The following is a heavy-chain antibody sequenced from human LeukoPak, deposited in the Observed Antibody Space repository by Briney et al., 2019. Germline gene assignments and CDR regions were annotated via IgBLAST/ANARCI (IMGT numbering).Heavy chain of an antibody. D-gene: IGHD6-25*01. V-gene: IGHV5-51*01. J-gene: IGHJ4*02. CDR3: ARHSDSSVDY. CDR2: IYPGDSDT. CDR1: GYSFTSYW. Sequence: GEPLKISCKGSGYSFTSYWIAWVGQMPGKGLEWMGIIYPGDSDTRYSPSFQGQVTISADKSISTAYLQWSSLKASDPAMYYCARHSDSSVDYWGQGTLVTVSS.